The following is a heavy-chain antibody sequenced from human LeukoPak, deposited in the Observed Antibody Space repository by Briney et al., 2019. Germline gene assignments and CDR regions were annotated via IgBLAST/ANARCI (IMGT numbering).Heavy chain of an antibody. J-gene: IGHJ5*02. V-gene: IGHV3-72*01. CDR2: TRNKANSYTT. D-gene: IGHD3-10*01. CDR3: ASLYGSGKRWVDP. Sequence: PGGSLRLSCAASGFTFSDHYMDWVRQAPGKGLEWVGRTRNKANSYTTGYAASVKGRFTISRDDSKNSLYLQMNSLKTEDTAVYYCASLYGSGKRWVDPWGQGTLVTVSS. CDR1: GFTFSDHY.